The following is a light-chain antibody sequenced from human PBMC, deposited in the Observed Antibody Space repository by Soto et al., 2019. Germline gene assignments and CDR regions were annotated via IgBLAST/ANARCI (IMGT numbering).Light chain of an antibody. CDR3: QQYNNWPSLT. CDR1: QSVRSS. J-gene: IGKJ4*01. CDR2: GAS. Sequence: EIVVTQSPGTLSVSPGERATLSCRASQSVRSSLAWYQQKPGQAPRLLIYGASTWATGIPARFSGSGSGTEFTLTISSLQSEDFAVYYCQQYNNWPSLTFGGGTKVDIK. V-gene: IGKV3-15*01.